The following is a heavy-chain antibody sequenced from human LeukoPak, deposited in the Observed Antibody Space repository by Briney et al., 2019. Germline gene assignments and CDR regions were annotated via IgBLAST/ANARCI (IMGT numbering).Heavy chain of an antibody. J-gene: IGHJ4*02. Sequence: GGSLRLSCAASGFTFSSYAMSWVRQAPGKGLEWVSAFSGRGGSTYYADSVKRRFTISRDNSKNTLYLQMNSLRAEDTAVYYCAKRGHIAAAEHWGQGTLVTVSS. CDR2: FSGRGGST. V-gene: IGHV3-23*01. D-gene: IGHD6-13*01. CDR3: AKRGHIAAAEH. CDR1: GFTFSSYA.